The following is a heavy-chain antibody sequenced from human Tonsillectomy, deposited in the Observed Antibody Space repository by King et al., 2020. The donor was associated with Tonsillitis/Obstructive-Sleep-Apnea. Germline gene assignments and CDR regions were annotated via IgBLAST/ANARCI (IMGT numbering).Heavy chain of an antibody. CDR3: AKAYDPRSSGWSLDAFDI. CDR1: GFTFDDYA. CDR2: ISWNSGSI. D-gene: IGHD6-19*01. J-gene: IGHJ3*02. Sequence: VQLVESGGGLVQPGRSLRLSCAASGFTFDDYAMHWVRQDPGKGLEWVSGISWNSGSIGYADSVKGRFTISRDNAKNSLYLQMNSLRAEDTALYYCAKAYDPRSSGWSLDAFDIWGQGTMVTVSS. V-gene: IGHV3-9*01.